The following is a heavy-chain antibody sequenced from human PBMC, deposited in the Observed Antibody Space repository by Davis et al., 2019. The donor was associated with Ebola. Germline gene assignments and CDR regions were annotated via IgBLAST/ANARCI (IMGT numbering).Heavy chain of an antibody. CDR2: INHSGST. D-gene: IGHD2-8*02. CDR3: ARGGLGVYYYYGMDV. Sequence: SETLSLTCTVSGGSISSSSYYWGWIRQPPGKGLEWIGEINHSGSTNYNPSLKSRVTISVDTSKNQFSLKLSSVTAADTAVYYCARGGLGVYYYYGMDVWGQGATVTVSS. V-gene: IGHV4-39*07. J-gene: IGHJ6*02. CDR1: GGSISSSSYY.